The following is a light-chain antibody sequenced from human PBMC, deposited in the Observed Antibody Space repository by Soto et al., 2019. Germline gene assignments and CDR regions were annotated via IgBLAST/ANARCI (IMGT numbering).Light chain of an antibody. J-gene: IGLJ2*01. CDR3: DSWDNSLSVVL. Sequence: SVLTQPPSVSAAPGQRVTISCSGSSSNIGSNYVSWYQQLPGTAPKLLIYDNYKRPSGIPDRFSGSTSGTSATLAIAGLQTGDEADYYCDSWDNSLSVVLFGGGTKVTVL. V-gene: IGLV1-51*01. CDR1: SSNIGSNY. CDR2: DNY.